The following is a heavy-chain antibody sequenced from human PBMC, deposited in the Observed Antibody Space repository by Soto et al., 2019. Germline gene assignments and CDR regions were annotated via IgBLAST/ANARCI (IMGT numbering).Heavy chain of an antibody. CDR3: ARESEYSSSCDY. Sequence: QVQLVESGGGVVQPGRSLRLSCAASGFTFSSYAMHWVRQAPGKGLEWVAVISYDGSNKYYADSVKGRFTISRDNSKNTLYLQMNSLRAEDTAVYCCARESEYSSSCDYWGQGTLVTVSS. CDR2: ISYDGSNK. V-gene: IGHV3-30-3*01. J-gene: IGHJ4*02. D-gene: IGHD6-6*01. CDR1: GFTFSSYA.